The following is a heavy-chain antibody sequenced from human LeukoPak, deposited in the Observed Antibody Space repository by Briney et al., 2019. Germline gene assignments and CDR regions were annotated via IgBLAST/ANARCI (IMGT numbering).Heavy chain of an antibody. CDR1: GFIFSNYA. D-gene: IGHD2-21*02. CDR3: ARGYCGGDCYGD. V-gene: IGHV3-30*04. Sequence: PGGSLRLSCAASGFIFSNYAIHWVRQAPGKGLEWVAVISYDGSNKYYADSVKGRFTISRDISKNTLYLQMNSLRAEDMAVYYCARGYCGGDCYGDWGQGILVTVSS. CDR2: ISYDGSNK. J-gene: IGHJ1*01.